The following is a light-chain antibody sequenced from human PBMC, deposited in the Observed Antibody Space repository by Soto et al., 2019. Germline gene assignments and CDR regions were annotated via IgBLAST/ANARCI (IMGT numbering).Light chain of an antibody. CDR2: KVS. V-gene: IGKV2-30*01. CDR3: MPATHWPLT. Sequence: DVVMTQSPLSLPVTLGQPASISCRSSQSLVYSDGNTYLNWFHQRPGQSPRRLIYKVSNRDSGVPARFSGSGSGTDFTLKISRVEAEDGGIYYCMPATHWPLTFGQGTRLEIK. J-gene: IGKJ5*01. CDR1: QSLVYSDGNTY.